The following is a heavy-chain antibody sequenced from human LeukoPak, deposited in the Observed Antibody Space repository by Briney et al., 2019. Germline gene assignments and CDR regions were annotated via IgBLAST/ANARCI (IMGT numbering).Heavy chain of an antibody. CDR2: IYHSGST. Sequence: SETPSLTCAVSGGSISSGGYSWSWIRQPPGKGLEWIGYIYHSGSTYYNPSLKSRVTISVDRSKNQFSLKLSSVTAADTAVYYCARHLLPGSGGMDVWGKGTTVTVSS. V-gene: IGHV4-30-2*01. CDR3: ARHLLPGSGGMDV. CDR1: GGSISSGGYS. D-gene: IGHD2-15*01. J-gene: IGHJ6*04.